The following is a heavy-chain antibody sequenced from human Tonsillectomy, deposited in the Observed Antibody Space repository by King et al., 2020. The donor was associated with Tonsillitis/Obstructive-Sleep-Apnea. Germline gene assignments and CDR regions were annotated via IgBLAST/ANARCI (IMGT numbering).Heavy chain of an antibody. CDR1: GGSISSYY. D-gene: IGHD3-3*01. V-gene: IGHV4-59*08. CDR2: IYYSGST. J-gene: IGHJ4*02. Sequence: VQLQESGPGLVKPSETLSLTCTVSGGSISSYYWSWIRQPPGKGLEWIGYIYYSGSTNYNPSLKSRVTISVDTSKNQFSLKLSSVTAADTAVYYCARARGAIRSLGVVIYFDYWGQGTLVTVSS. CDR3: ARARGAIRSLGVVIYFDY.